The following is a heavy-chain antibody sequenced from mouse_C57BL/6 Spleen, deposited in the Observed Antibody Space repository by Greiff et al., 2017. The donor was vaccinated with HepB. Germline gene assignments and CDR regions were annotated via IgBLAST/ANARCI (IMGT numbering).Heavy chain of an antibody. V-gene: IGHV5-17*01. CDR3: ARVTAQATPFDY. CDR2: ISSGSSTI. CDR1: GFTFSDYG. J-gene: IGHJ2*01. D-gene: IGHD3-2*02. Sequence: EVKLMESGGGLVKPGGSLKLSCAASGFTFSDYGMHWVRQAPEKGLEWVAYISSGSSTIYYADTVKGRFTISRDNAKNTLFLQMISLRSDDTAMYYCARVTAQATPFDYWGQGTTLTVSS.